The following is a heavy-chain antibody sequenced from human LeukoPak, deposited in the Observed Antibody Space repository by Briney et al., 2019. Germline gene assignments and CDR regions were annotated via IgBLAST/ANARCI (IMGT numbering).Heavy chain of an antibody. CDR3: ARVEEGYGSGRRENYYYYYMDV. J-gene: IGHJ6*03. Sequence: MPSETLSLTCAVYGGSFSGYYWSWIRQPPGKGLEWIGEINHSGSTNYNPSLKSRVTISVDTSKNQFSLKLSSVTAADTAVYYCARVEEGYGSGRRENYYYYYMDVWGKGTTVTISS. V-gene: IGHV4-34*01. CDR2: INHSGST. CDR1: GGSFSGYY. D-gene: IGHD3-10*01.